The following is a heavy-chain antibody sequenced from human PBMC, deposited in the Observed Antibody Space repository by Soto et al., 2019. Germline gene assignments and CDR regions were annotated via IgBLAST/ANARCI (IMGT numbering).Heavy chain of an antibody. CDR1: GGTFSSYA. Sequence: SVKVSCKASGGTFSSYAISWVRQAPGQGLEWMGGIIPIFGSTYYADSVKGRFTISRDNSKSTLYLQMNSLRAEDTALYYCAKGRSYYYYYGVDVWGQGTTVTVSS. CDR3: AKGRSYYYYYGVDV. CDR2: IIPIFGST. J-gene: IGHJ6*02. V-gene: IGHV1-69*05.